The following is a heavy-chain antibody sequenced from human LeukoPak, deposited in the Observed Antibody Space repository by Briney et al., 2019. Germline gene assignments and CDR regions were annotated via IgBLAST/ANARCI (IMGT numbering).Heavy chain of an antibody. V-gene: IGHV3-30*01. CDR2: ISYDGSNK. Sequence: GRSLRLSCAASGFTFSSYAMHWVRQAPGKGLEWVAVISYDGSNKYYADSVKGRFTISRDNSKNTLYLQMNSLRAEDTAVYYCARDFGRYGLGDYFDYWGQGTLVTVPS. CDR3: ARDFGRYGLGDYFDY. J-gene: IGHJ4*02. D-gene: IGHD5-18*01. CDR1: GFTFSSYA.